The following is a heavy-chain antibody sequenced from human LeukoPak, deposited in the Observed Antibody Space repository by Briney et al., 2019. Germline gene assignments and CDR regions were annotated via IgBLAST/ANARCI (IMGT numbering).Heavy chain of an antibody. CDR1: GDSISSSSYY. D-gene: IGHD3-10*01. CDR3: ARCKDYYVSGSYYKTFDY. V-gene: IGHV4-39*07. J-gene: IGHJ4*02. Sequence: PSETLSLTCTVSGDSISSSSYYWGWIRQPPGKGLEWIGSIPYSGSTYYNPSLKSRVTISVDTSKNQFSLKLSSVIAADTAVYYCARCKDYYVSGSYYKTFDYWGQGTLVTVSS. CDR2: IPYSGST.